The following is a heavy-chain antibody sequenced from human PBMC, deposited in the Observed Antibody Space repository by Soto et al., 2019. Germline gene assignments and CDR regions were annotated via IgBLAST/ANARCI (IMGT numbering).Heavy chain of an antibody. V-gene: IGHV4-31*03. Sequence: SETLSLTCTVSGGSFSGGGYYWSWIRQHPGKGLEWMGYISYSGSTKYKPSLQSRITISVETSKNQFSLRLTSVTAADTAIYFCARASIFGVILNAFDIWGQGTLVTVSS. D-gene: IGHD3-3*01. CDR1: GGSFSGGGYY. CDR3: ARASIFGVILNAFDI. CDR2: ISYSGST. J-gene: IGHJ3*02.